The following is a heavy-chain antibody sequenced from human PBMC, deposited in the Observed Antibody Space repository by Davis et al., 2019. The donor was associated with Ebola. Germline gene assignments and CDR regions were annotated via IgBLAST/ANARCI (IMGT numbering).Heavy chain of an antibody. J-gene: IGHJ4*02. CDR3: VPGTWI. CDR2: INQDGSQI. V-gene: IGHV3-7*01. CDR1: GFTFSSYW. Sequence: GESLKISCAASGFTFSSYWMSWVRQAPGKGLEWVANINQDGSQINYVDSMRGRFTISRDNAKNSLYLQMNTLRVEDTAIYYCVPGTWIRGQGMRVTVSA. D-gene: IGHD5-18*01.